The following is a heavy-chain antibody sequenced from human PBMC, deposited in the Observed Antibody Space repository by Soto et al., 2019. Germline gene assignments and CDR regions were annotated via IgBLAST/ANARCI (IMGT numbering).Heavy chain of an antibody. Sequence: QVQLVESGGGVVQPGRSLRLSCAASGFTFSSYGMHWVRQAPGKGLEWVAVISYDGSNKYYADSVKGRFTISRDNSKNPLYLQMNSLRGEDTAVYYCAKGSHPYGGKAPNFDYWGQGTLVTVSS. J-gene: IGHJ4*02. D-gene: IGHD4-17*01. CDR3: AKGSHPYGGKAPNFDY. CDR1: GFTFSSYG. V-gene: IGHV3-30*18. CDR2: ISYDGSNK.